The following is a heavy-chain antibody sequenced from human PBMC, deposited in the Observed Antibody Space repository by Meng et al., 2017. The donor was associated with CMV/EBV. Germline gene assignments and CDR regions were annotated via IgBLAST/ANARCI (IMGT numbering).Heavy chain of an antibody. CDR1: GYTFTSYY. Sequence: ASVKVSCKASGYTFTSYYMQWVRQAPGQGLEWMGIINPSGGSTSYAQKFQGRVTMTRDTSTSTVYMELSSLRSEDTAVYYGARGSIRVDYGDYLGYWGQGTLVTVSS. J-gene: IGHJ4*02. D-gene: IGHD4-17*01. CDR3: ARGSIRVDYGDYLGY. CDR2: INPSGGST. V-gene: IGHV1-46*01.